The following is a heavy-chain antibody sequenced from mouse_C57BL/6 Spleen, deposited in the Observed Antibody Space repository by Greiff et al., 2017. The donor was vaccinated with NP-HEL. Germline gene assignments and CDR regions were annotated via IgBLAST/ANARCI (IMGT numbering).Heavy chain of an antibody. D-gene: IGHD1-1*01. Sequence: EVHLVESGGGLVKPGGSLKLSCAASGFTFSDYGMHWVRQAPEKGLEWVAYISSGSSTIYYADTVKGRFTISRDNAKNTLFLQMTSLRSEDTAMYYCARGGYYGTPYYFDYWGQGTTLTVSS. CDR3: ARGGYYGTPYYFDY. CDR2: ISSGSSTI. J-gene: IGHJ2*01. CDR1: GFTFSDYG. V-gene: IGHV5-17*01.